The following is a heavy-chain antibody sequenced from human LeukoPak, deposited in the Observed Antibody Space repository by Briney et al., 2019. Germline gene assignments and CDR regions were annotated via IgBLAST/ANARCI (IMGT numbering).Heavy chain of an antibody. Sequence: GGSLRLSCAASGFTVSSNYMSWVRQAPGKGLEWVSVIYSGGSTYYADSVKGRFTIPRDNSKNTLYLQMNSLRAEDTAVYYCAREARYYDSSAYWGQGTLVTVSS. D-gene: IGHD3-22*01. CDR1: GFTVSSNY. J-gene: IGHJ4*02. CDR2: IYSGGST. CDR3: AREARYYDSSAY. V-gene: IGHV3-53*01.